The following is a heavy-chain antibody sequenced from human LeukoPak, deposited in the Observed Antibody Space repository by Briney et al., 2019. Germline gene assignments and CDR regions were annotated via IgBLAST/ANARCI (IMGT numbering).Heavy chain of an antibody. D-gene: IGHD2-2*01. CDR1: GYTFTSYA. CDR2: INAGNGNT. CDR3: AREWAGCSSTSCQWFDP. V-gene: IGHV1-3*01. Sequence: GASVKVSCKASGYTFTSYAMHWVRQAPGQRLEWMGWINAGNGNTKYSQKFQGRVTITRDTSASTAYMELSSLRSEDTAVYYCAREWAGCSSTSCQWFDPWGQGTLVTVSS. J-gene: IGHJ5*02.